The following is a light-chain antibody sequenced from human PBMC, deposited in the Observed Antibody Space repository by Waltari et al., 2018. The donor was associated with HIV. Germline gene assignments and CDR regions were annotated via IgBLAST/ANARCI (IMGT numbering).Light chain of an antibody. CDR3: AAWDDSLSAPV. CDR2: RNN. Sequence: QSVLTQPPSASGTPGQRVTISCSGSSSNIGSNYVYWYQQLPGTTPKLLIYRNNRRPSVVPDRVSGSESGTATSLAISGLGSEDEADYYCAAWDDSLSAPVFGGGTKLTVL. V-gene: IGLV1-47*01. J-gene: IGLJ3*02. CDR1: SSNIGSNY.